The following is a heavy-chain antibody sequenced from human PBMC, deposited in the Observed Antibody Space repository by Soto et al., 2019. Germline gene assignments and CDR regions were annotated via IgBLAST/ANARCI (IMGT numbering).Heavy chain of an antibody. D-gene: IGHD3-3*01. CDR3: ARDPTGTIFGVVIMVGYFDY. CDR1: GYTFTSYG. CDR2: ISAYNGNT. Sequence: GASVKVSCKASGYTFTSYGISWVRQAPGQGLEWMGWISAYNGNTNYAQKLQGRVTMTTDTSTSTAYMELRSLRSDDTAVYYCARDPTGTIFGVVIMVGYFDYWGQGTLVTVSS. V-gene: IGHV1-18*01. J-gene: IGHJ4*02.